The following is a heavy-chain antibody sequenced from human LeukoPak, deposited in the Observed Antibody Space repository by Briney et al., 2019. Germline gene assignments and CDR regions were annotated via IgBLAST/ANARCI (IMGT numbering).Heavy chain of an antibody. Sequence: GGSLRLSCAASGFTFSSYEMNWVRQAPGKGLEWVSVNADSVKGRFTISRDNSKNTVYLQMNSLRAEDTAVYYCAREGTTTSFDYWGQGTLVTVSS. J-gene: IGHJ4*02. D-gene: IGHD1-26*01. CDR3: AREGTTTSFDY. V-gene: IGHV3-53*01. CDR1: GFTFSSYE.